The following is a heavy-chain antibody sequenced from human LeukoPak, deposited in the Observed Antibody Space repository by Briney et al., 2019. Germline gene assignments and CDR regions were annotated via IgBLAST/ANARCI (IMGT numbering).Heavy chain of an antibody. CDR1: GGSISPYY. J-gene: IGHJ4*02. V-gene: IGHV4-59*12. CDR3: ARRAYSAAYWKHFDY. Sequence: SETLSLTCTVSGGSISPYYWSWIRQPPGKGLEWIGYIYYSGSTNYNPSLKSRVTISVDTSKNQFSLKLSSVTAADTAVYFCARRAYSAAYWKHFDYWGQGTLVTVSS. D-gene: IGHD1-1*01. CDR2: IYYSGST.